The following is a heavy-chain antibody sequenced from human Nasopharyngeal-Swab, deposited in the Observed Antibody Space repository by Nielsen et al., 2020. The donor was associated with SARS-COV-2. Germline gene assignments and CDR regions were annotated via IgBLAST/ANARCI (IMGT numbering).Heavy chain of an antibody. Sequence: GGSLRLSCAASGFTFSNAWMSWVRQAPGKGLEWVGRIKSKTDGGTTDYAAPVKGRFTISRDDSKNTLYLQMNSLKTEDTAVYYCTITQWLDRLFDYWGQGTLVTVSS. D-gene: IGHD6-19*01. CDR2: IKSKTDGGTT. V-gene: IGHV3-15*01. J-gene: IGHJ4*02. CDR3: TITQWLDRLFDY. CDR1: GFTFSNAW.